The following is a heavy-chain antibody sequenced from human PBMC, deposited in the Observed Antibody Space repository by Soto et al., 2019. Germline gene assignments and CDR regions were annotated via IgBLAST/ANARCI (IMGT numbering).Heavy chain of an antibody. V-gene: IGHV3-23*01. CDR3: TRGFGGYDY. J-gene: IGHJ4*02. Sequence: EVQLLESGGGLVEPGGSLRLSCAASGLAFSSYAMSWVRQAPDKGLEWISGISGSGSTTYHADSVKGRLTISRDNSRDTLYLQMNSLSAEDTALYYCTRGFGGYDYWGQGTLVTVSS. D-gene: IGHD5-12*01. CDR2: ISGSGSTT. CDR1: GLAFSSYA.